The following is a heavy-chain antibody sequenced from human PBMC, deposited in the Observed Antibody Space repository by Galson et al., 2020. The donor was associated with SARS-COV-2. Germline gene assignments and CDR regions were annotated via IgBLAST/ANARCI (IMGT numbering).Heavy chain of an antibody. CDR3: ARGQKFWAPDY. CDR1: GYTFTSYD. CDR2: MNPNSGNT. D-gene: IGHD7-27*01. J-gene: IGHJ4*02. Sequence: ASVKVSCKASGYTFTSYDINWVRQATGQGLEWLGWMNPNSGNTGYAQKFQGRLTMTRDHSTTTAYMELSRLTFEDTAVYYCARGQKFWAPDYWGQGSLVTVSS. V-gene: IGHV1-8*02.